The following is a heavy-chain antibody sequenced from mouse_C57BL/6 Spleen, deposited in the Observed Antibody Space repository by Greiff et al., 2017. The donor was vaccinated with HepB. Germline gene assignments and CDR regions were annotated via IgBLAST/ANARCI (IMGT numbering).Heavy chain of an antibody. CDR1: GFSLTSYG. J-gene: IGHJ4*01. V-gene: IGHV2-2*01. CDR2: IWSGGST. CDR3: ARVGDSHYYAMDY. D-gene: IGHD3-3*01. Sequence: QVHVKQSGPGLVQPSQSLSITCTVSGFSLTSYGVHWVRQSPGKGLEWLGVIWSGGSTDYNAAFISRLSISKDNSKSQVFFKMNSLQADDTAIYYCARVGDSHYYAMDYWGQGTSVTVSS.